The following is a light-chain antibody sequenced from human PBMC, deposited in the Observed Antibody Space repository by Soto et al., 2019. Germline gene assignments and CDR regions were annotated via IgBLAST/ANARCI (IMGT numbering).Light chain of an antibody. Sequence: DIQMTQSPSSLSASVGDRVTITCRASQSISSYLNWYQQKPGKAPKLLMYAASSLQSGVPSRFSRSRSGTDLTLTIRSLQPEDFATYYCQQSYSTPRTFGQGTKVEIK. V-gene: IGKV1-39*01. CDR2: AAS. CDR1: QSISSY. CDR3: QQSYSTPRT. J-gene: IGKJ1*01.